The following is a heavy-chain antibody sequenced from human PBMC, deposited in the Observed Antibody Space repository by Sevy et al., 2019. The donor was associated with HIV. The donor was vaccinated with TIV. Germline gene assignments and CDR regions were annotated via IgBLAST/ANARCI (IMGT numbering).Heavy chain of an antibody. CDR2: ISSTGSHK. CDR1: GFNFRTHA. Sequence: GGSLRLSCAASGFNFRTHAMHWVRQPPGKGLEWVAVISSTGSHKYYANSVRGRFTISRDNSENTLSLQMNGLRLDDTGLYYCAREAGYTTAWSPGNYRGLGTLVTVSS. V-gene: IGHV3-30-3*01. J-gene: IGHJ4*02. CDR3: AREAGYTTAWSPGNY. D-gene: IGHD5-12*01.